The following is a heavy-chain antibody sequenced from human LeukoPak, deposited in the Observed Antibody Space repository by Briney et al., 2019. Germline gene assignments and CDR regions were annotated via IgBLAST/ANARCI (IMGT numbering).Heavy chain of an antibody. CDR2: IYPGDSDT. J-gene: IGHJ4*02. CDR3: ARFDDNPYQLLDY. CDR1: GYSFTSYW. V-gene: IGHV5-51*01. Sequence: GDPLKISCKGSGYSFTSYWIGWVRQMPGKGLEWMGIIYPGDSDTRYSPSFQAQVTITADKSISTAYLQWSSLKASDTAMYYCARFDDNPYQLLDYWGQGTLVTVSS. D-gene: IGHD2-2*01.